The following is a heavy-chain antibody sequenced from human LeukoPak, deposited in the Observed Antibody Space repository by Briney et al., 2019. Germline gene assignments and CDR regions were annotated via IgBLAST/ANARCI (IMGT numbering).Heavy chain of an antibody. J-gene: IGHJ5*02. V-gene: IGHV3-30-3*01. Sequence: GGSLRLSCAASGFTLSSYAMHWVRQAPGKGLEWVAVISYDGSNKYYADSVKGRFTISRDNSKNTLYLQMNSLRAEDTAVYYCARDRLGFDWFDPWGQGTLVTVSS. CDR3: ARDRLGFDWFDP. D-gene: IGHD3-10*01. CDR1: GFTLSSYA. CDR2: ISYDGSNK.